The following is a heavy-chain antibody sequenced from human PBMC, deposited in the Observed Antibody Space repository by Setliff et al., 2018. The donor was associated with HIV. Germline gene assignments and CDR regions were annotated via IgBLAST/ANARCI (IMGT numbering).Heavy chain of an antibody. Sequence: ASVKVSCKASSYIFSSNDIDWVRQAPGQGLEWTGRITSYNGNTKYAQRFQDRVTMTTDKSTTTAYMDLRSLRSDDTAVYYCAIRISAAGSAFQHWGQGTLVTVSS. CDR2: ITSYNGNT. V-gene: IGHV1-18*01. CDR3: AIRISAAGSAFQH. D-gene: IGHD6-13*01. J-gene: IGHJ1*01. CDR1: SYIFSSND.